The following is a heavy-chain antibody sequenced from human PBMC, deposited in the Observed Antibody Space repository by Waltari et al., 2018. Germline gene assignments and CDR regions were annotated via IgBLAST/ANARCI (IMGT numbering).Heavy chain of an antibody. J-gene: IGHJ5*02. D-gene: IGHD1-26*01. V-gene: IGHV4-39*07. CDR2: IYYSGST. CDR1: GGSVSHNTYY. CDR3: ARDIVIMENWFDP. Sequence: QLQESGPGLVKPSETLSLTCTVSGGSVSHNTYYWGWIRQPPGKGLEWIGSIYYSGSTYYNQSLGSRVTITVDTSKNQFSLKLTSVTAADTAVYYCARDIVIMENWFDPWGQGTLVTVSS.